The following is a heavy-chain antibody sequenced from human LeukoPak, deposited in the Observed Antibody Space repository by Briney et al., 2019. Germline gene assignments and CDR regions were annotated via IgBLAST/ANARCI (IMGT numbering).Heavy chain of an antibody. D-gene: IGHD2-2*01. Sequence: PSETPSLTCTVSGGSISSYYWSWIRQPPGKGLEWIGYIYYSGSTNYNPSLKSRVTISVDTSKNQFSLKLSSVTAADTAVYYCARGVCSSTSCGGVWFDPWSQGTLVTVSS. CDR1: GGSISSYY. CDR3: ARGVCSSTSCGGVWFDP. CDR2: IYYSGST. J-gene: IGHJ5*02. V-gene: IGHV4-59*12.